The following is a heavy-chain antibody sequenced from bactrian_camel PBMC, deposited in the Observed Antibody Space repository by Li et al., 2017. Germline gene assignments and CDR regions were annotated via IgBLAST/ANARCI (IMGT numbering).Heavy chain of an antibody. CDR2: IANDGSNT. V-gene: IGHV3S5*01. J-gene: IGHJ4*01. D-gene: IGHD5*01. CDR3: VTSAWVGWDFRSVYNY. Sequence: QVQLVESGGGLVQPGGSMRLSCAASGFTFSDNYMSWVRQAPGKGLEWVSGIANDGSNTYYADSVKGRFTISRDNDKNTVYLQMNSLKSEDTALYYCVTSAWVGWDFRSVYNYWGQGTQVTVS. CDR1: GFTFSDNY.